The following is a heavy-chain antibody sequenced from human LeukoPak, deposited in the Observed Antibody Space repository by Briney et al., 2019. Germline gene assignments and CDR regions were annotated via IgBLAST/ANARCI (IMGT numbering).Heavy chain of an antibody. CDR2: IYSSGST. J-gene: IGHJ5*02. Sequence: SETLSLTCTVSGGSISSYYWSWIRQPAGKGLEWIGRIYSSGSTNYNPSLKSRVTMSVDTSKNQFSLKLSSVTAADTAVYYCARGLFYSGSGTYNWFDPWGQGTLVTVSS. V-gene: IGHV4-4*07. CDR1: GGSISSYY. D-gene: IGHD3-10*01. CDR3: ARGLFYSGSGTYNWFDP.